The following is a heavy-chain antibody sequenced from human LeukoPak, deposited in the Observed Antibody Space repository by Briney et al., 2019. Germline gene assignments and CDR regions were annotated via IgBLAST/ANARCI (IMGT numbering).Heavy chain of an antibody. Sequence: SETLSLTCTVSGVSISSRSYYWGWIRQPPGKGLEWIGTINDSGSTWYNSSLKSRLTISVDTSKNQFSLKLTSVTAADTAMYYCAREESDWSSLGYYYHYMDVWGKGTTVAISS. D-gene: IGHD3-9*01. J-gene: IGHJ6*03. V-gene: IGHV4-39*02. CDR3: AREESDWSSLGYYYHYMDV. CDR1: GVSISSRSYY. CDR2: INDSGST.